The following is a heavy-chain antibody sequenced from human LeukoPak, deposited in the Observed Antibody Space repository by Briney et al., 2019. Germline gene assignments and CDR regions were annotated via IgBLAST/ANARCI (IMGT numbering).Heavy chain of an antibody. CDR3: ARAHSFYAFDI. J-gene: IGHJ3*02. CDR2: IIPILGIA. D-gene: IGHD5/OR15-5a*01. V-gene: IGHV1-69*04. Sequence: SVKVSCKASGGTFSSYAISWVRQAPGQGLEWMGRIIPILGIANYAQKFQGRVTITADKSTSTAYMELSGLRSEDTAVYYCARAHSFYAFDIWGQGTMVTVSS. CDR1: GGTFSSYA.